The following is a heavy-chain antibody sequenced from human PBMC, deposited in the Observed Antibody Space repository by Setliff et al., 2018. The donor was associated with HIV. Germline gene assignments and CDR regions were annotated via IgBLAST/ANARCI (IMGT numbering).Heavy chain of an antibody. CDR3: ASGPPFAY. Sequence: SETLSLTCSVSGGSSIGNTFASTWIRQSPGKGLEYIGDVSYSGATMYTNYNPSLESRVTVSEDTSRHQFSLKLTSVTADDTGIYYCASGPPFAYWGQGLLVTVSS. J-gene: IGHJ4*02. CDR2: VSYSGAT. V-gene: IGHV4-39*07. CDR1: GGSSIGNTFA.